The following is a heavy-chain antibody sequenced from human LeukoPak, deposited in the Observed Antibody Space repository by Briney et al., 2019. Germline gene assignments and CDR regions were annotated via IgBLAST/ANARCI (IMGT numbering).Heavy chain of an antibody. CDR3: ARGWAGLDHRFDY. D-gene: IGHD3/OR15-3a*01. V-gene: IGHV1-69*02. CDR2: IIPILGIA. Sequence: RASVKVSCKASGGTFSSYTISWVRQAPGQGLEWMGRIIPILGIANYAQKFQGRVTITADKTTSTDYIELSSLRSEETAVYYCARGWAGLDHRFDYWGQGTLVTVSS. CDR1: GGTFSSYT. J-gene: IGHJ4*01.